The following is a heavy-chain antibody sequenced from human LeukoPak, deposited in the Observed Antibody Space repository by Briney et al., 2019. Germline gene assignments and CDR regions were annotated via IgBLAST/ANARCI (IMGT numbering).Heavy chain of an antibody. CDR2: IKQDGSEK. J-gene: IGHJ3*01. Sequence: GGSLRLSCAASGFTFSSYWMSWVRQAPGKGLEWVANIKQDGSEKYYVDSVKGRFTISRDNAKNSLYLQMNSLRAEDTAVYYCIPDVLDMITIGLDVWGQGTMVTVSS. CDR3: IPDVLDMITIGLDV. CDR1: GFTFSSYW. V-gene: IGHV3-7*01. D-gene: IGHD3-16*01.